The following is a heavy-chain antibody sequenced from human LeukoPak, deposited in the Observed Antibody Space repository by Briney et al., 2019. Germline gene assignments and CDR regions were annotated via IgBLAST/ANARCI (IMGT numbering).Heavy chain of an antibody. Sequence: KPWGSLRLSCAASGFTFSSYSMNWVRQAPGKGLEWVSSISSSSSYIYYADSVKGRFTISRDDAKNSLYLQMNSLRAEDTAVYYCARAGVAGPVHYYGMDVWGQGTTVTVSS. D-gene: IGHD6-19*01. J-gene: IGHJ6*02. V-gene: IGHV3-21*01. CDR1: GFTFSSYS. CDR3: ARAGVAGPVHYYGMDV. CDR2: ISSSSSYI.